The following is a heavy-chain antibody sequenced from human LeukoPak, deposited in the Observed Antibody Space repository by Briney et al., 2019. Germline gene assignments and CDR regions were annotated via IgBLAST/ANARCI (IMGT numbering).Heavy chain of an antibody. CDR2: ISGSGGST. CDR1: GFSFSSYS. V-gene: IGHV3-23*01. Sequence: PGCTLRLSGEASGFSFSSYSRRWVHQSPEKGLEWVSAISGSGGSTYYADSVKGRFTISRDNSENKLYLQMNSLRAEDTAVYYCAKKAHPEEYYYDSSGYYFHFDYWGQGTLVTVSS. CDR3: AKKAHPEEYYYDSSGYYFHFDY. D-gene: IGHD3-22*01. J-gene: IGHJ4*02.